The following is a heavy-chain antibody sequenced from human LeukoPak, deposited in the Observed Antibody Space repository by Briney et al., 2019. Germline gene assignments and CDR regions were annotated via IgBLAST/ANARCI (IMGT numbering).Heavy chain of an antibody. CDR2: LSGSSNYI. J-gene: IGHJ3*02. CDR3: ARWGSGESFDI. Sequence: GGSLRPSRAASGFTFSIYSMNWVRQAPGKGLEWVSSLSGSSNYIFYADSVKGRFTISRDNAKNSLFLQMNSLRAEDTAVYFCARWGSGESFDIWGQGTMVTVSS. V-gene: IGHV3-21*01. D-gene: IGHD3-10*01. CDR1: GFTFSIYS.